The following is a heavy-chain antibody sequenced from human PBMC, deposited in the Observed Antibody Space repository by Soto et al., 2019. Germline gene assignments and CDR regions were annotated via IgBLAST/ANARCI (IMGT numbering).Heavy chain of an antibody. V-gene: IGHV3-48*03. D-gene: IGHD6-19*01. CDR2: ISSIGVAT. Sequence: VGSLRLSCAASGFTFSIHEMNWVRQAPGKGLEWVSYISSIGVATYYADSVKGRFTISRDNAKNSLYLQMNSLRAEDTAVYYCAREGRVGGIDYWGQGTPVTSPQ. J-gene: IGHJ4*02. CDR3: AREGRVGGIDY. CDR1: GFTFSIHE.